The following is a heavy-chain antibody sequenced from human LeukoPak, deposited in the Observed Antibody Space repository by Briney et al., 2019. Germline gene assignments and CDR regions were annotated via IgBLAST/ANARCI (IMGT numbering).Heavy chain of an antibody. J-gene: IGHJ4*02. D-gene: IGHD3-10*01. CDR3: ARLPGQLLWFGELLLQSDY. Sequence: ASVKVSCKASGYTFTSYDINWVRQATGQGLEWTGWMNPNSGNTGYAQKFQGRVTMTRNTSISTAYMELSSLRSEDTAVYYCARLPGQLLWFGELLLQSDYWGQGTLVTVSS. CDR1: GYTFTSYD. V-gene: IGHV1-8*02. CDR2: MNPNSGNT.